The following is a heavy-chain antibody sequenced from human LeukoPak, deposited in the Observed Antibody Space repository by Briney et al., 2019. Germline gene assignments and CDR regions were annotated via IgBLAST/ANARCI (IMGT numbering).Heavy chain of an antibody. D-gene: IGHD5-18*01. CDR3: ARDSLYSYGLDAFDI. Sequence: ASETLSLTCTVSGGSISSYYSSWIRQPPGKGLEWIGYIYYSGSTNYNPSLKSRVTISVDTSKNQFSLKLSSVTAADTAVYYCARDSLYSYGLDAFDIWGQGTVVTVSS. CDR1: GGSISSYY. CDR2: IYYSGST. J-gene: IGHJ3*02. V-gene: IGHV4-59*01.